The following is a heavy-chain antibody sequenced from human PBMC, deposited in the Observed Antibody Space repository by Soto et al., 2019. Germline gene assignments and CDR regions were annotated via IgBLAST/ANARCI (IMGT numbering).Heavy chain of an antibody. J-gene: IGHJ4*02. CDR2: IYWDDDK. V-gene: IGHV2-5*02. D-gene: IGHD3-10*01. Sequence: QITLKESGPTLVKPTQTLTLTCTFSGFSLSTSGVGVGWIRQPPGKALEWLAVIYWDDDKRSSSSLKSRLTIHKDTSKNKVVLTMTNMYPVDTATYYCAHHPYYGLAPYSFDYWGQGILVTVSS. CDR3: AHHPYYGLAPYSFDY. CDR1: GFSLSTSGVG.